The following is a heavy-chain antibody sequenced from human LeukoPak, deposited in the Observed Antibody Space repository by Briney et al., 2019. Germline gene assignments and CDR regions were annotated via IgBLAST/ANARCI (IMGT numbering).Heavy chain of an antibody. J-gene: IGHJ5*02. Sequence: GGSLRLSCVASGFTFSDYYMSWIRQAPGKGLQYVSYISSSGTYANYANSVKGRFTNSRDNAKNSLYLQMNSLRADDTAVYYCARGGYDILTGTSFFDPWGQGTLVTVSS. CDR3: ARGGYDILTGTSFFDP. CDR2: ISSSGTYA. CDR1: GFTFSDYY. V-gene: IGHV3-11*05. D-gene: IGHD3-9*01.